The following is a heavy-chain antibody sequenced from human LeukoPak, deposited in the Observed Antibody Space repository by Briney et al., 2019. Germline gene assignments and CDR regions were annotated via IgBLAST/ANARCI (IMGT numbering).Heavy chain of an antibody. CDR3: ARLGVIGRTFDY. J-gene: IGHJ4*02. D-gene: IGHD1-14*01. CDR1: GFSISSDYY. Sequence: TSETLSLTCNVFGFSISSDYYWGWIRQPPGEGLEWTATIYHDGSTYYNPSLKGRVIISLDTSKNQFSLTLTYVTAADTAVYYCARLGVIGRTFDYWGQGTLVTVSS. V-gene: IGHV4-38-2*02. CDR2: IYHDGST.